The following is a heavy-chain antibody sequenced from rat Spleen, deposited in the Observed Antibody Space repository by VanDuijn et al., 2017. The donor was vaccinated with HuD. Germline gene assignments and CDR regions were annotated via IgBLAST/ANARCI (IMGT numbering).Heavy chain of an antibody. J-gene: IGHJ3*01. CDR2: VSSGGNT. Sequence: QVQLKESGPGLVQPSQTLSLTCTVSGFSLTSDGVSWVRQPPGKGLEWIAAVSSGGNTYYDSNLKSRLSIRRDTSKSQVFLKIYSLQTEDTAIYFCTREGHTMDRATYWVAYWGQGTLVTVSS. CDR1: GFSLTSDG. D-gene: IGHD1-9*01. CDR3: TREGHTMDRATYWVAY. V-gene: IGHV2S12*01.